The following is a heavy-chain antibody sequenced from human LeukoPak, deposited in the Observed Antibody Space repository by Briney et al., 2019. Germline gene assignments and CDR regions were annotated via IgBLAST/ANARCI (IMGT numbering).Heavy chain of an antibody. CDR1: GYTLTSYG. Sequence: GASVKVSCKASGYTLTSYGISWVRQAPGQGLEWMGWISAYNGNTNYAQKFQGRVTMTEDTSTDTAYMELSSLRSEDTAVYYCATQTVHYYDSSGSNWYFDLWGRGTLVTVSS. CDR2: ISAYNGNT. V-gene: IGHV1-18*01. CDR3: ATQTVHYYDSSGSNWYFDL. J-gene: IGHJ2*01. D-gene: IGHD3-22*01.